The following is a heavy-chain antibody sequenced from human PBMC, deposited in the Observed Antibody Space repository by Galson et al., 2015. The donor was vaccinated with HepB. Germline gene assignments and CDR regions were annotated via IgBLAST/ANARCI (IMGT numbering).Heavy chain of an antibody. J-gene: IGHJ4*02. CDR1: GFTFSSYG. D-gene: IGHD3-22*01. CDR2: IRYDGSNK. CDR3: AKDYYDSSGYYPHFDY. V-gene: IGHV3-30*02. Sequence: SLRLSCAASGFTFSSYGMHWVRQAPGKGLEWVAFIRYDGSNKYYADSVKGRFTISRDNSKNTLYLQMNSLRAEDTAVYYCAKDYYDSSGYYPHFDYWGQGTLVTVSS.